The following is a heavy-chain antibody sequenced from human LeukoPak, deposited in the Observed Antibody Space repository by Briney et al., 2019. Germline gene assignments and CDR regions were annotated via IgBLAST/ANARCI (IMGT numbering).Heavy chain of an antibody. CDR3: ARAMVRGVIIRLADY. D-gene: IGHD3-10*01. Sequence: GGSLRLSCAASGFTFSSYAMHWVRQAPGKGLERVAVISYDGSNKYYADSVKGRFTISRDNSKNTLYLQVNSLRAEDTAVYYCARAMVRGVIIRLADYWGQGTLVTVSS. CDR1: GFTFSSYA. CDR2: ISYDGSNK. J-gene: IGHJ4*02. V-gene: IGHV3-30-3*01.